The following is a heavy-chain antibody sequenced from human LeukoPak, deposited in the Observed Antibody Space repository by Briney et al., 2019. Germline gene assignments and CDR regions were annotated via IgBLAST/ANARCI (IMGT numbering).Heavy chain of an antibody. J-gene: IGHJ5*02. V-gene: IGHV3-30*03. CDR1: GFTFSSYG. CDR3: ARGVVPAATVRNWFDP. CDR2: ISYDGSNK. D-gene: IGHD2-2*01. Sequence: GGSLRLSCAASGFTFSSYGMHWVRQAPGKGLEWVAVISYDGSNKYYADSVKGRFTISRDNAKNSLYLQMNSLRAEDTAVYYCARGVVPAATVRNWFDPWGQGTLVTVSS.